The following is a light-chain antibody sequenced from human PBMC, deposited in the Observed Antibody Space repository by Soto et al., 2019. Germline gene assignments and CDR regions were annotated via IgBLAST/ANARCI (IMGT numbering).Light chain of an antibody. J-gene: IGLJ2*01. V-gene: IGLV1-44*01. Sequence: QSVLTQPPSASGTPGQRVTISCSGGSSNIGSNAVNWYQQLPGTAPKVLIYKNNQRPSRVPDRFSGSKSGTSASLAISGLQSEDEADYYCAAWDDSLNGRVFGGGTKVTVL. CDR2: KNN. CDR3: AAWDDSLNGRV. CDR1: SSNIGSNA.